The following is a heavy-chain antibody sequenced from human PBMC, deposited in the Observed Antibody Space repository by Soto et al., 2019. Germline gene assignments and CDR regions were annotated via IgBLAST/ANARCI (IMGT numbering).Heavy chain of an antibody. CDR2: IGVGGDT. Sequence: SGGSLRLSCAASGFTFSTSDMHWVRQPTGKGLQWVSGIGVGGDTYYADSVKGRFTISRENAKNSLYLQMNSLRDGDTAVYYCAREIKDKVMNHYYNGVDVWGQGTTVTVSS. CDR3: AREIKDKVMNHYYNGVDV. J-gene: IGHJ6*02. V-gene: IGHV3-13*01. D-gene: IGHD5-18*01. CDR1: GFTFSTSD.